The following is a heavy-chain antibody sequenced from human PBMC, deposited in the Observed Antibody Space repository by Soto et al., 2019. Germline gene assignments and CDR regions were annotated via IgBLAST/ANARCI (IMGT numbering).Heavy chain of an antibody. CDR3: ARHAGIQLWSHYFDY. Sequence: SETMSLTCTVSGGSISSSSCYCGWIHKPPGKGLEWIGSIYYSGSTYYNPSLKSRVTISADTSKNQFSLKLSSVTAADTAVYFFARHAGIQLWSHYFDYWGQGTLVTVSS. CDR2: IYYSGST. V-gene: IGHV4-39*01. CDR1: GGSISSSSCY. D-gene: IGHD5-18*01. J-gene: IGHJ4*02.